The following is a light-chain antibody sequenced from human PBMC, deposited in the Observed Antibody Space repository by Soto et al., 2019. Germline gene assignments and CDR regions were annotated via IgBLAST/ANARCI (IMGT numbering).Light chain of an antibody. CDR2: RSN. CDR3: AAWDDSLSGWV. V-gene: IGLV1-47*01. CDR1: SSSFGSDY. Sequence: QTVVTQPPSASGTPGQRVTISCSGGSSSFGSDYVHWFQQLPGTAPKLLIYRSNQRPSGVPDRFSGSKSGTSASLAISGLRSEDEADYYCAAWDDSLSGWVFGGGTKLTVL. J-gene: IGLJ3*02.